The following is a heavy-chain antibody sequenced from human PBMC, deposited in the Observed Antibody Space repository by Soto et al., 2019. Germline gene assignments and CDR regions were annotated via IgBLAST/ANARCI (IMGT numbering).Heavy chain of an antibody. D-gene: IGHD2-8*01. CDR3: ARGMGRSFDI. Sequence: QVHLQESGPGLVKPSETLSLTCAISGDSIGNFYWSWIRQPAGKGLESLGRLSASGRTNYSPSLQSRVTMSLDRSKNRFSLRLTSVSAADTAVYFCARGMGRSFDIWGRGTLVTVSS. J-gene: IGHJ2*01. CDR2: LSASGRT. CDR1: GDSIGNFY. V-gene: IGHV4-4*07.